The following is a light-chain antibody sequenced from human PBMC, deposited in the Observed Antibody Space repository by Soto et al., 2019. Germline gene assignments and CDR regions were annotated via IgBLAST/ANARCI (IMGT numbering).Light chain of an antibody. CDR1: SSDVGGYNY. CDR2: EVN. V-gene: IGLV2-14*01. Sequence: QSVLTQPASVSGSPGQSITISCTGTSSDVGGYNYVSWYQQHPGKAPKLMIYEVNNRPSGVSHRFSGSKSGNTASLTISGLQAEDEADYYCNSYTSSSTDVFGTGTKLTVL. J-gene: IGLJ1*01. CDR3: NSYTSSSTDV.